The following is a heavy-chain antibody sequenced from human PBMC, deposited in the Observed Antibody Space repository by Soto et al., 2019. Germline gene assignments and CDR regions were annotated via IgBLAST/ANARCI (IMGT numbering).Heavy chain of an antibody. J-gene: IGHJ4*02. CDR1: GFTFNTYS. D-gene: IGHD2-2*01. V-gene: IGHV3-23*01. CDR2: ISGNSGST. Sequence: GGSLRLSCAASGFTFNTYSMSWVRQAPGKGLEWVSAISGNSGSTPYADSVKGRFTISRDNSKNTLYLQMSSLRAEDTAVYYCARCSAGCYQHSFDYWGQGTLVTVSS. CDR3: ARCSAGCYQHSFDY.